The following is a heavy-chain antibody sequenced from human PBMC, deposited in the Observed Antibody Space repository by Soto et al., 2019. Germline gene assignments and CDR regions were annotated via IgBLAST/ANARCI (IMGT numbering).Heavy chain of an antibody. D-gene: IGHD6-13*01. CDR1: GYTFTGYY. CDR2: INSNSGAT. J-gene: IGHJ4*02. CDR3: VRSAGYSRRYYLDY. Sequence: SVKVSCKASGYTFTGYYLHWVRQAPGQGLEWMGWINSNSGATKYAQKFQGRVTMTRDTSISTAFMELSRLRSDDTAVYYCVRSAGYSRRYYLDYRSQGTSVTVSS. V-gene: IGHV1-2*02.